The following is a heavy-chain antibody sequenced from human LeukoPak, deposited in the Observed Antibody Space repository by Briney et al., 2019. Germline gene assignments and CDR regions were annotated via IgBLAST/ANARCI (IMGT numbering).Heavy chain of an antibody. D-gene: IGHD3-10*01. CDR2: ISYDGSNK. CDR3: VKEHVDRAFTRSFEI. CDR1: GFTFSSYA. V-gene: IGHV3-30*07. Sequence: GRSLRLSCAASGFTFSSYAMHWVRQAPGKGLEWVAVISYDGSNKYYADSVKGRFTISRDNSKNTLYLQMNSLRAEDTAVYYCVKEHVDRAFTRSFEIWGQGTVVTVSS. J-gene: IGHJ3*02.